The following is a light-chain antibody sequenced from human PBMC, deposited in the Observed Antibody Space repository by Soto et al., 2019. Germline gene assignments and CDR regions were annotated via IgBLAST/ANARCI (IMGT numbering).Light chain of an antibody. CDR1: QSVRSN. Sequence: ETVLTQSPATLSLSPGERATLSCRASQSVRSNLAWYQHKPGQAPRLLIYDASNRATGIPGRFSGSGSGTDFTLTISNLEPDDFAVYYCQQRDNWPWTFGQGAKVEIK. J-gene: IGKJ1*01. CDR2: DAS. V-gene: IGKV3-11*01. CDR3: QQRDNWPWT.